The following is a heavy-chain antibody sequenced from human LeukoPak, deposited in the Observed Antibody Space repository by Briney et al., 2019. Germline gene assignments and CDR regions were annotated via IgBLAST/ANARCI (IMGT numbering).Heavy chain of an antibody. D-gene: IGHD3-10*01. CDR3: ARDNLGRGVITATIDY. CDR2: IWYDGSNK. V-gene: IGHV3-33*01. Sequence: PGRSLRLSCAASGFTFSSYGMHWVRQAPGKGLEWVAVIWYDGSNKYYADSVKGRFTISRDNCKNTLYLKMNSLRAEDTSVYYCARDNLGRGVITATIDYWGQGTLVTVSS. CDR1: GFTFSSYG. J-gene: IGHJ4*02.